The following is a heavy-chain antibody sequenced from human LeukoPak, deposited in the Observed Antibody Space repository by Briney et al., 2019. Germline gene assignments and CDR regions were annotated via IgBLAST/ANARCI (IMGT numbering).Heavy chain of an antibody. CDR3: AKGNWDKLEVFDY. D-gene: IGHD1/OR15-1a*01. J-gene: IGHJ4*02. CDR2: IRNSGDNT. V-gene: IGHV3-23*01. Sequence: PGGSLRLSCAASGFTFSRFAMSWVRQAPGKGLEWVSVIRNSGDNTYYTGSVKGRFTISRDNSKNTLWLQMNSLRAEDTAVYYCAKGNWDKLEVFDYWGQGTLVTVSS. CDR1: GFTFSRFA.